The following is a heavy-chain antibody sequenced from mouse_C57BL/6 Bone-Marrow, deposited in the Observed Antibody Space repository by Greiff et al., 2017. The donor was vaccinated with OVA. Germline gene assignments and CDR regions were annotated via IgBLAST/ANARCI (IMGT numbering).Heavy chain of an antibody. CDR1: GFSLTSYG. D-gene: IGHD1-1*01. J-gene: IGHJ4*01. Sequence: VKLVESGPGLVQPSQSLSITCTVSGFSLTSYGVHWVRQSPGKGLEWLGVIWRGGSTDYNAAFMSRLSITKDNSKSQVFFKMNSLQADDTAIYYCASLYYGSIYYYYAMDYWGQGTSVTVSS. V-gene: IGHV2-5*01. CDR2: IWRGGST. CDR3: ASLYYGSIYYYYAMDY.